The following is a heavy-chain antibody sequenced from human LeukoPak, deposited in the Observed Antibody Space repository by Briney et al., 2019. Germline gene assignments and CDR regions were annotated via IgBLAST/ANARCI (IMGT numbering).Heavy chain of an antibody. CDR1: GCTFSSYC. CDR2: VWYDGSNK. D-gene: IGHD2-2*01. J-gene: IGHJ4*02. V-gene: IGHV3-33*01. CDR3: ARDSAVVVPAALGY. Sequence: GGSLRLSCAASGCTFSSYCRHWVRQAPGKGPEWVAVVWYDGSNKYYADSVKGRFTISRDNSKNTLYLQMNSLRAEDAAVYYCARDSAVVVPAALGYWGQGTLVTVSS.